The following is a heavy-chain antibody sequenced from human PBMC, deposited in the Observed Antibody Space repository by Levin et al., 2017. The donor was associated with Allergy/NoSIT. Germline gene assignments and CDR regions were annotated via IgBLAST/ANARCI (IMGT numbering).Heavy chain of an antibody. V-gene: IGHV1-2*06. CDR3: ARDVVVVVAATDTNWFDP. CDR2: INPNSGGT. J-gene: IGHJ5*02. D-gene: IGHD2-15*01. CDR1: GYTFTGYY. Sequence: ASVKVSCKASGYTFTGYYMHWVRQAPGQGLEWMGRINPNSGGTNYAQKFQGRVTMTRDTSISTAYMELSRLRSDDTAVYYCARDVVVVVAATDTNWFDPWGQGTLVTVSS.